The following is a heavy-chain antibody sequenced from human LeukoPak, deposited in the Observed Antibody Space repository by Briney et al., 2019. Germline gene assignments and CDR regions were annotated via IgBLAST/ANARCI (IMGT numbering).Heavy chain of an antibody. Sequence: GGSLRLSCAASGFTFSDFYMTWIRQAPGKGLERVSGISWNSGSIGYADSVKGRFTISRDNAKDSLYLQMNSLRAEDTALYYCAKASYYYDSSGPDYWGQGTLVTVSS. CDR3: AKASYYYDSSGPDY. CDR2: ISWNSGSI. CDR1: GFTFSDFY. V-gene: IGHV3-9*01. D-gene: IGHD3-22*01. J-gene: IGHJ4*02.